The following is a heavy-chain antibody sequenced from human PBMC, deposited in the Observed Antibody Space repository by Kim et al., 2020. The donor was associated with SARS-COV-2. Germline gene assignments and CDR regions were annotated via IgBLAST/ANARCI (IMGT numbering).Heavy chain of an antibody. D-gene: IGHD3-3*01. J-gene: IGHJ4*02. CDR1: GYTFTSYG. Sequence: ASVKVSCKASGYTFTSYGISWVRQAPGQGLEWMGWISAYNGNTNYAQKLQGRVTMTTDTSTSTAYMELRSLRSDDTAVYYCARDAVHSSVLEPLDYWGQGTLVTVSS. CDR2: ISAYNGNT. V-gene: IGHV1-18*01. CDR3: ARDAVHSSVLEPLDY.